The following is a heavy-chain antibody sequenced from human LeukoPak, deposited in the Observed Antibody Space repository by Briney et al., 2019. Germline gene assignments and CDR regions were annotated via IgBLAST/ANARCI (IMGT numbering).Heavy chain of an antibody. D-gene: IGHD6-13*01. Sequence: EASVKVSCKVPGYTLTELSMHWVRQAPGKGLEWMGGFDPEDGETIYAQKFQGRVTMTEDTSTDTAYMELSSLRSEDTAVYYCATIAAAGLDAFDIWGQGTMVTVSS. V-gene: IGHV1-24*01. CDR3: ATIAAAGLDAFDI. CDR2: FDPEDGET. J-gene: IGHJ3*02. CDR1: GYTLTELS.